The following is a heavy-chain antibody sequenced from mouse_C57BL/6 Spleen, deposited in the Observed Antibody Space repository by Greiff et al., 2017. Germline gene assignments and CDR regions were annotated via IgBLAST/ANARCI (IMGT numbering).Heavy chain of an antibody. CDR1: GYTFTDYY. V-gene: IGHV1-26*01. CDR2: INPNNGGT. D-gene: IGHD1-1*01. CDR3: AKIRTTVVATSDY. J-gene: IGHJ2*01. Sequence: EVQLQQSGPELVKPGASVKISCKASGYTFTDYYMNWVKQSHGKSLEWIGDINPNNGGTSYNQKFKGKATLTVDKSSSTAYMELRSLTSEDSAVYYCAKIRTTVVATSDYWGQGTTLTVSS.